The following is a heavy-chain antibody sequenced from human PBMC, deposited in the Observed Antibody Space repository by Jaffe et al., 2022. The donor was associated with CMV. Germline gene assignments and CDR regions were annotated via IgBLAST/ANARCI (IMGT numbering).Heavy chain of an antibody. CDR3: AKDKSQGWYVSPYYFDY. CDR2: ISGSGGST. D-gene: IGHD6-19*01. J-gene: IGHJ4*02. CDR1: GFTFSSYA. V-gene: IGHV3-23*01. Sequence: EVQLLESGGGLVQPGGSLRLSCAASGFTFSSYAMSWVRQAPGKGLEWVSAISGSGGSTYYADSVKGRFTISRDNSKNTLYLQMNSLRAEDTAVYYCAKDKSQGWYVSPYYFDYWGQGTLVTVSS.